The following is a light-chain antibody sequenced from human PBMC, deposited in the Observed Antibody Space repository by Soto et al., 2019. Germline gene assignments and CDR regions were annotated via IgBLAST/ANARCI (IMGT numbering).Light chain of an antibody. V-gene: IGKV3D-20*02. J-gene: IGKJ4*01. CDR1: QSVSSSY. CDR2: GAS. Sequence: EIVLTQSPGTLSLSPGERATLSCRASQSVSSSYLAWYQQKPGQAPRLLIYGASGRATGIPDRFSGSGSGTDFTLTISRLEPEDFGVYYCQQRSNWPQITFGGGTKVEIK. CDR3: QQRSNWPQIT.